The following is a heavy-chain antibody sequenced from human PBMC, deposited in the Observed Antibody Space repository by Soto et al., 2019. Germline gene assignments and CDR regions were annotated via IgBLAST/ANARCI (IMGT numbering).Heavy chain of an antibody. CDR2: ISSSSSYI. CDR3: ARDRCRGTDPSPFDY. V-gene: IGHV3-21*01. D-gene: IGHD3-10*01. J-gene: IGHJ4*02. CDR1: GFTFSSYS. Sequence: EVQLVESGGGLVKPGGSLRLSCAASGFTFSSYSMNWVRQAPGKGLEWVSSISSSSSYIYYADSVKGRFTISRDNAKNSLYLQMNSLRAEDTAVYYCARDRCRGTDPSPFDYWGQGTLVTVSS.